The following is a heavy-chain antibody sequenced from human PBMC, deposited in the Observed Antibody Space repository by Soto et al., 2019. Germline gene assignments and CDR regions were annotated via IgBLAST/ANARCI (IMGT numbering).Heavy chain of an antibody. CDR2: ISAYNGNI. CDR1: AYTFTNYG. V-gene: IGHV1-18*01. J-gene: IGHJ4*02. D-gene: IGHD3-22*01. Sequence: ASVKVSCKASAYTFTNYGISWVRQAPGQGLEWMGWISAYNGNINYAQKFRGRVTMTTDTSTSSAYLEVRSLRSEDTAVYYCASQWNYYDSSGYYSPERCDYWGQGTLVTVSS. CDR3: ASQWNYYDSSGYYSPERCDY.